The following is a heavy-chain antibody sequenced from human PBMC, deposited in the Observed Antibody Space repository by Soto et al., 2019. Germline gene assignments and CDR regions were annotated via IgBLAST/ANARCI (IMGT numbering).Heavy chain of an antibody. D-gene: IGHD3-10*01. Sequence: QVQLVESGGGLVKPGGSLRLSCAASGFTFSDYYMSWIRQAPGKGLEWVSYISSSSSYTNYADSVKGRFTISRDNAKNSLYLQMNSMRAEDTAVYYCARDHYGPGWFDPWGQGTLVTVSS. CDR2: ISSSSSYT. J-gene: IGHJ5*02. CDR3: ARDHYGPGWFDP. V-gene: IGHV3-11*05. CDR1: GFTFSDYY.